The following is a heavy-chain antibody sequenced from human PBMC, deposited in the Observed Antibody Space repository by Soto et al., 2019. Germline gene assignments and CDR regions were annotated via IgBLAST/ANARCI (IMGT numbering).Heavy chain of an antibody. CDR1: GGSISSGDYY. J-gene: IGHJ6*02. CDR2: IYYSGST. V-gene: IGHV4-30-4*01. D-gene: IGHD3-10*01. Sequence: SETLSLTCTVSGGSISSGDYYWSWIRQPPGKGLEWIGYIYYSGSTYYNLSLKSRVTISVDTSKNQFSLKLSSVTAADTAVYYCARGNGSAPYYYGMDVCGQGTTVTVSS. CDR3: ARGNGSAPYYYGMDV.